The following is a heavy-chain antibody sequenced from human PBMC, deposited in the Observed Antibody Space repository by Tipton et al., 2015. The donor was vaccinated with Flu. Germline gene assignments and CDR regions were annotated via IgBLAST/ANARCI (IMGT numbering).Heavy chain of an antibody. V-gene: IGHV4-34*01. D-gene: IGHD6-13*01. J-gene: IGHJ5*02. CDR1: GGSFSGYY. CDR3: ARHVEQLPHHNWFDP. CDR2: INHSGST. Sequence: GLVKPSETLSLTCAVYGGSFSGYYWSWIRQPPGKGLEWIGEINHSGSTNYNPSLKSRVTISVDTSKNQFSLKLSSVTAADTAVYYCARHVEQLPHHNWFDPWGQGTLVTVSS.